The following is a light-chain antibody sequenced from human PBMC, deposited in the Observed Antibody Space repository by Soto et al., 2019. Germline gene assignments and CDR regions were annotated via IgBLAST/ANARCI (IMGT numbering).Light chain of an antibody. CDR1: QSVLYSSNNKNY. V-gene: IGKV4-1*01. Sequence: DIVMTQSPDSLAVSLGERATINCKSSQSVLYSSNNKNYLAWYQQKPGQPPKLLIYWASTRESGVPDRFSGSGSGTDFPLTISSLQAEDVAVYYCQQYYTTPHLTFGGGTKVEIK. CDR2: WAS. CDR3: QQYYTTPHLT. J-gene: IGKJ4*01.